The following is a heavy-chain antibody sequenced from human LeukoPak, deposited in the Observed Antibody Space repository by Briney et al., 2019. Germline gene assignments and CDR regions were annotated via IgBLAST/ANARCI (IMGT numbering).Heavy chain of an antibody. CDR3: ARHVSPAAPITWFDP. D-gene: IGHD2-2*01. Sequence: ASETLSLTCTVSGGSISSSNYFWGWVRQPPGKGLEWIGTISYSGTTHDNPSLKSRVIISVDTSKNQFSLKLSSVTAADTAVYYCARHVSPAAPITWFDPWGQGTLVTVSS. J-gene: IGHJ5*02. V-gene: IGHV4-39*01. CDR1: GGSISSSNYF. CDR2: ISYSGTT.